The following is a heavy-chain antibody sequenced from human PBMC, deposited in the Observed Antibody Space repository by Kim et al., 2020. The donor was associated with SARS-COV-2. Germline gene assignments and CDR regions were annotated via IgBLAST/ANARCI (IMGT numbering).Heavy chain of an antibody. CDR1: GYAFITSH. D-gene: IGHD1-1*01. J-gene: IGHJ4*02. CDR3: GRDLHNSWCIDH. Sequence: ASVKVSCKASGYAFITSHIHWVRQVPGQGLEWMGMFTPSGGNTAFAQRFQGRVTMAVDTSTSTAYMELSSLRSEDTAVYYCGRDLHNSWCIDHGGQGTLVTVSS. V-gene: IGHV1-46*01. CDR2: FTPSGGNT.